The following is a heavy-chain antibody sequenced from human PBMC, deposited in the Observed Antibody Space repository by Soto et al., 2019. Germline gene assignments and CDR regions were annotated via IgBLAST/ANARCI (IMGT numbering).Heavy chain of an antibody. Sequence: GGSLRLSCAASGFTFSDYYMSWIRQAPGKGLEWVSYISSSGSTIYYADSVKGRFTISRDNAKNSLYLQMNSLRAKDTAVYYCSRRCEVPAAMLSKGRSWFDPWGQGTLVTVSS. CDR2: ISSSGSTI. J-gene: IGHJ5*02. V-gene: IGHV3-11*01. CDR3: SRRCEVPAAMLSKGRSWFDP. CDR1: GFTFSDYY. D-gene: IGHD2-2*01.